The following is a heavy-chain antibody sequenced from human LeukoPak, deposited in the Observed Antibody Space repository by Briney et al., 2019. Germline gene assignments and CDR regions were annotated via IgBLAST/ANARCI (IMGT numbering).Heavy chain of an antibody. J-gene: IGHJ6*03. CDR1: GYTFTSYG. V-gene: IGHV1-18*01. CDR2: ISAYNGNT. Sequence: ASVKVPCKASGYTFTSYGISWVRQAPGQGLEWMGWISAYNGNTNYAQKLQGRVTMTTDTSTSTAYMELRSLRSDDTAVYYCARRIHYYYYMDVWGKGTTVTVSS. D-gene: IGHD1-14*01. CDR3: ARRIHYYYYMDV.